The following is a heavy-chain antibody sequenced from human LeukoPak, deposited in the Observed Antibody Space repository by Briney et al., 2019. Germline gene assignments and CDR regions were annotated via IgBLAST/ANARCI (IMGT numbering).Heavy chain of an antibody. CDR2: ISSSSSYT. Sequence: GGTLRLSCAASGFTFSDYYMSWIRQAPGKGLEWVSYISSSSSYTNYADSVKGRFTISRDNAKNSLYLQMNSLRAEDTAVYYCARDFSPDYYGMDVWGKGTTVTVSS. CDR1: GFTFSDYY. J-gene: IGHJ6*04. V-gene: IGHV3-11*06. CDR3: ARDFSPDYYGMDV.